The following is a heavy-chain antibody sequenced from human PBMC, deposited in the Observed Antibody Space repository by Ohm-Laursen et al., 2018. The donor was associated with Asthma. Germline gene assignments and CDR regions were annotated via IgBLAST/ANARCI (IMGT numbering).Heavy chain of an antibody. D-gene: IGHD2-15*01. CDR2: IYYSGST. CDR3: ARGRCSGGSCYSYYYYGMDV. Sequence: SQTLSLTCSVSGGSISSGGYYWSWIRQHPGKGLEWIGYIYYSGSTYYNPSLKSRVTISVDTSKNQFSLKLSSVTAADTAVYYCARGRCSGGSCYSYYYYGMDVWGQGTTVTVSS. J-gene: IGHJ6*02. CDR1: GGSISSGGYY. V-gene: IGHV4-31*03.